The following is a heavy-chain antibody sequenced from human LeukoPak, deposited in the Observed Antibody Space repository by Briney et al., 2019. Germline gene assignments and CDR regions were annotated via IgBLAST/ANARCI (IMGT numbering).Heavy chain of an antibody. V-gene: IGHV5-51*01. CDR1: GYSFTSYW. CDR3: ASPIVVVPADKRGLGAFDI. D-gene: IGHD2-2*01. CDR2: IYPGDSDT. J-gene: IGHJ3*02. Sequence: GESLKISCKGSGYSFTSYWIGWVRQMPGKGLEWMGIIYPGDSDTRYSPSFQGQVTISADKSNSTAYLQWSSLKASDTAMYYCASPIVVVPADKRGLGAFDIWGQGTMVTVSS.